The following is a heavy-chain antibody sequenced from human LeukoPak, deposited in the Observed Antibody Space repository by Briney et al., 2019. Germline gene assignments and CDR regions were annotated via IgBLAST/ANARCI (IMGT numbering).Heavy chain of an antibody. J-gene: IGHJ4*02. V-gene: IGHV1-24*01. CDR3: ATASTLWSASFDY. CDR1: GYTHTELS. CDR2: FDPEDGET. D-gene: IGHD3-16*01. Sequence: ASVKVSCKVSGYTHTELSMHWVRQAPGKGLEWMGGFDPEDGETIYAQKFQGRVTMTEDTSTDTAYMELSSLRSEDTAVYYCATASTLWSASFDYWGQGTLVTVSS.